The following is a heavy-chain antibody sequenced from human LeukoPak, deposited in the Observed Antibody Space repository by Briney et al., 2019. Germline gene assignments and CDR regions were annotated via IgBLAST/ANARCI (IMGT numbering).Heavy chain of an antibody. CDR2: IIPIFGKA. V-gene: IGHV1-69*05. J-gene: IGHJ3*02. Sequence: SVKVSCKASGGTFTSYAISWVRQAPGQGLEWMGGIIPIFGKANYAQKFQGRVTITTDESTSTAYMELSSLRSEDTAVYYCAREGSTTDAFDIWGQGTMVTVSS. CDR1: GGTFTSYA. CDR3: AREGSTTDAFDI. D-gene: IGHD4-11*01.